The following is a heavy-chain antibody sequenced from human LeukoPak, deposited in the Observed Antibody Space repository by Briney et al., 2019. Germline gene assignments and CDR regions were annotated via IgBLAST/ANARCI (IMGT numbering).Heavy chain of an antibody. CDR1: GFTFSSYG. CDR3: ARDFHPKVPAAMVY. CDR2: IWYDGSNK. J-gene: IGHJ4*02. V-gene: IGHV3-33*01. Sequence: GGSLRLSCAASGFTFSSYGMHWVRQAPGKGLEWVAVIWYDGSNKYYADSVKGRFTISRDNSKNTLYLQMNSLRAEDTAVYYCARDFHPKVPAAMVYWGQGTLVTVSS. D-gene: IGHD2-2*01.